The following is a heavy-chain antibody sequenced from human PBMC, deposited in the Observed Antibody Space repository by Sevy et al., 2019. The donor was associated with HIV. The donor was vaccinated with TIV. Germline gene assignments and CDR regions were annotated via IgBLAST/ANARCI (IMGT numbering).Heavy chain of an antibody. CDR3: ARANRTGGVCPPFDP. J-gene: IGHJ5*02. Sequence: SETLSLTCAVSGGSISSSNWWSWVRQPPGKGLEWIGEIYHSGSTNYNTSLKSRVTISVDKSKNQFSLKLSSVTAADTAVYYCARANRTGGVCPPFDPWGQGTLVTVSS. CDR2: IYHSGST. CDR1: GGSISSSNW. V-gene: IGHV4-4*02. D-gene: IGHD2-8*02.